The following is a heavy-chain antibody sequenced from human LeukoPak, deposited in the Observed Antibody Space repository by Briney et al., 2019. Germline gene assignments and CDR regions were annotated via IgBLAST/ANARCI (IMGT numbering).Heavy chain of an antibody. D-gene: IGHD2-2*01. CDR2: VSGYTGNT. V-gene: IGHV1-18*01. Sequence: GASVKVSCKTSGYTFTTYGVSWVRQAPGQGLEWMGWVSGYTGNTNYAERFQGRVTMTTDTSTTTVYMELTSLRSDDTAVYYCARGEVSASLHYFVFWGEKPRDPVS. J-gene: IGHJ4*02. CDR3: ARGEVSASLHYFVF. CDR1: GYTFTTYG.